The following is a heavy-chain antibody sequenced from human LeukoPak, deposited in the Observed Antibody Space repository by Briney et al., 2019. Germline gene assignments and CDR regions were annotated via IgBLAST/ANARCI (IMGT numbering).Heavy chain of an antibody. J-gene: IGHJ4*02. CDR3: ARGSAEKASDSSGFAY. CDR1: GYTFTGYY. Sequence: ASVKVSCKASGYTFTGYYMHWVRQAPGQGLEWMGWINPSSGDTNYARKFQGRVTMTRDTSISTAYMELSSLRSDDTAVLYCARGSAEKASDSSGFAYWGQGTLVTVSS. V-gene: IGHV1-2*02. CDR2: INPSSGDT. D-gene: IGHD3-22*01.